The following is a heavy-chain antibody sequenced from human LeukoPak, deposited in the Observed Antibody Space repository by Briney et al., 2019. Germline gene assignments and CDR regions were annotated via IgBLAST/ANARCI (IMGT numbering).Heavy chain of an antibody. CDR1: GFTFSNAW. D-gene: IGHD3-22*01. CDR2: IKSKTDGGTT. J-gene: IGHJ4*02. Sequence: GGSLRLSCAASGFTFSNAWMSWVRQAPGKGLEWVGRIKSKTDGGTTDYAAPVKGGFTISRDDSKNTLYLQMNSLKTEDTAVYYCTTDNPHDYYDSSGYYYFDYWGQGTLVTVSS. V-gene: IGHV3-15*01. CDR3: TTDNPHDYYDSSGYYYFDY.